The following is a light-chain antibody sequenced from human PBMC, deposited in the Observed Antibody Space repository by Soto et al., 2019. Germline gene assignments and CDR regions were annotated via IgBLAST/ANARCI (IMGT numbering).Light chain of an antibody. CDR3: QKYNSAPFT. CDR1: QAFSNY. J-gene: IGKJ3*01. V-gene: IGKV1-27*01. CDR2: AAS. Sequence: DIQMTHSPSSLSPSLGNGVTIICRRSQAFSNYLAWFQQKPGKVPKLLIYAASTLQIGVPSRFSGSGSGTDFTLTISSLQPEDVATYYCQKYNSAPFTFGPGTKVDIK.